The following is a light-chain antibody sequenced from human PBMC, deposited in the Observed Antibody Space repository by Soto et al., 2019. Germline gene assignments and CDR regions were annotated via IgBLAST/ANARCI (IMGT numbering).Light chain of an antibody. CDR3: QQYNNWPVT. CDR2: DAS. V-gene: IGKV3-15*01. J-gene: IGKJ3*01. Sequence: EIVMTQSPATLSVSPGERATLSCRASQSVSSNLAWYQQKPGQAPTLLIYDASTRTTGIPARFSGSGSGTEFTLTISSLQSEDFAVYYCQQYNNWPVTFGPATKVDIK. CDR1: QSVSSN.